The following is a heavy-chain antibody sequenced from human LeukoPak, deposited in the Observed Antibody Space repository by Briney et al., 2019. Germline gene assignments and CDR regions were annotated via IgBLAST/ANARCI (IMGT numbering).Heavy chain of an antibody. V-gene: IGHV4-34*01. CDR2: INHSGST. J-gene: IGHJ5*02. Sequence: PSETLSLTCAVYGGSFSGYYWSWIRQPPGKGLEWIGEINHSGSTNYNPSLKSRVTISVDTSKNQFSLKLSSVTAADTAVYYCARGRWVRLASRFDPWGQGTPVTVSS. CDR1: GGSFSGYY. D-gene: IGHD5-12*01. CDR3: ARGRWVRLASRFDP.